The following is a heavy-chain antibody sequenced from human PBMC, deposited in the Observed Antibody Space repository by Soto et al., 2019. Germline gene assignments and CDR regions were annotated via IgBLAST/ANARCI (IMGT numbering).Heavy chain of an antibody. CDR1: GYSFTSYW. D-gene: IGHD5-12*01. CDR2: IYPGDSDT. J-gene: IGHJ4*02. V-gene: IGHV5-51*01. Sequence: PGESLKISCKGSGYSFTSYWIGWVRQMPGKGLEWMGIIYPGDSDTRYSPSFQGQVTISADKSISTAYLQWSSLKASDTAMYYCAIAVGLYSGYDWNFDYWGQGTLITDSS. CDR3: AIAVGLYSGYDWNFDY.